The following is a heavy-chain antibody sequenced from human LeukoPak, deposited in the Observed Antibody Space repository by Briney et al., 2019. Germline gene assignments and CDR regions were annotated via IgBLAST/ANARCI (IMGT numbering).Heavy chain of an antibody. V-gene: IGHV3-23*01. D-gene: IGHD6-6*01. CDR2: ISGSGGST. CDR1: GFTFSRYA. J-gene: IGHJ4*02. CDR3: AEGSSSSPFDY. Sequence: GGSLRLSCTASGFTFSRYAMTWVRQAPGKGLEWVSTISGSGGSTFYADSVKGRFTISRDNSKNTLYLQMNSLRAEDTAVYYCAEGSSSSPFDYWGQGTLVTVSS.